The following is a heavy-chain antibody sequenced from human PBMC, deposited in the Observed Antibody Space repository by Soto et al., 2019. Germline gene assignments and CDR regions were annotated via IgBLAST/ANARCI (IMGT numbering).Heavy chain of an antibody. CDR1: GGSFRGYY. CDR2: VSHSGST. Sequence: ETLSLTCAVYGGSFRGYYWIWIRQPPGKGLEWIGEVSHSGSTNYNPSLKSRVTISVDTSKNQFSLNLNSVTAADTAVYYCARAGDYSGYSDYWGQGTLVTVSS. CDR3: ARAGDYSGYSDY. V-gene: IGHV4-34*01. D-gene: IGHD7-27*01. J-gene: IGHJ4*02.